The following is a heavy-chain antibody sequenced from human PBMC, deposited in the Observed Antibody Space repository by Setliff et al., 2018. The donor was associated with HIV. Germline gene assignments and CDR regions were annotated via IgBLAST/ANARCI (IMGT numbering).Heavy chain of an antibody. CDR1: GGTFSNFA. Sequence: SVKVSCKASGGTFSNFAISWVRQAPGQGLEWMGWIIPIFGKVEYAQRFQDRVKITADESTTTAYMELSSLRSEDTAIYYCARSGSGWPHYQYHHTDVWGKGTTVTVSS. CDR3: ARSGSGWPHYQYHHTDV. J-gene: IGHJ6*04. D-gene: IGHD6-19*01. CDR2: IIPIFGKV. V-gene: IGHV1-69*13.